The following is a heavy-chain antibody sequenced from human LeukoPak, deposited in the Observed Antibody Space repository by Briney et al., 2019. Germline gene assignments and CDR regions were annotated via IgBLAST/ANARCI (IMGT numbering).Heavy chain of an antibody. J-gene: IGHJ4*02. D-gene: IGHD2-2*01. Sequence: SETLSLTCTVSGGSISSYYWSWIRQPPGKGLEWIGYIYYSGSTNYNPSLKSRVTISVDTSKNQFSLKLSSVTAADTAVYYCARLPIVVVPAALIIDYWGQGTLVTVSS. CDR3: ARLPIVVVPAALIIDY. CDR1: GGSISSYY. V-gene: IGHV4-59*08. CDR2: IYYSGST.